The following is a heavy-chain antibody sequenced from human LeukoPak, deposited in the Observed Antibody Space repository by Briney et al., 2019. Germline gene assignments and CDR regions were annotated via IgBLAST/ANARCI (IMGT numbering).Heavy chain of an antibody. CDR1: GGSFSGYY. V-gene: IGHV4-34*01. J-gene: IGHJ6*03. D-gene: IGHD3-22*01. CDR3: ASPRGYGYYYYMDV. Sequence: SEALSLTCAVSGGSFSGYYWSWIRQSPGKGLEWIGEINHSGSTNYNPSLKSRVTISLDTSKNQFSLKLSSLTAADTAVYFCASPRGYGYYYYMDVGDKGTTVTISS. CDR2: INHSGST.